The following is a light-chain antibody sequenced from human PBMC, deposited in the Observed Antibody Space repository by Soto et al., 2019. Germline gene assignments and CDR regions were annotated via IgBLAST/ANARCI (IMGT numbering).Light chain of an antibody. V-gene: IGKV3-20*01. J-gene: IGKJ2*01. CDR3: QQYGGSPPYT. Sequence: TVLTQSPDTLSLSPGERATLSCRASPGVTTNFLAWYQQKPGQAPRLLICGASSRATGIPDRFSGDGSGTDFSLTISSLEPDDFAVYYCQQYGGSPPYTFGQGT. CDR1: PGVTTNF. CDR2: GAS.